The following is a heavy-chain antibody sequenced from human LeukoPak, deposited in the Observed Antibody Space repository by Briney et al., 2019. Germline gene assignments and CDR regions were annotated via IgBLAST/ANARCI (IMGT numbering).Heavy chain of an antibody. CDR3: ARDRYYGSGSYYKYYFDY. CDR2: INPSGGST. CDR1: GYTFTGYY. Sequence: ASVKVSCKASGYTFTGYYMHWVRQAPGQGLEWMGIINPSGGSTSYTQKFQGRVTMTRDMSTSTVYMELSSLRSEDTAVYYCARDRYYGSGSYYKYYFDYWGQGTLVTVSS. V-gene: IGHV1-46*01. D-gene: IGHD3-10*01. J-gene: IGHJ4*02.